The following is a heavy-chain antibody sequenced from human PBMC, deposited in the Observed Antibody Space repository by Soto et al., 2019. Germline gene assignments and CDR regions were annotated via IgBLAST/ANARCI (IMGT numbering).Heavy chain of an antibody. CDR2: ISFDGRRQ. J-gene: IGHJ5*02. V-gene: IGHV3-30*18. D-gene: IGHD4-17*01. CDR3: GKYTDYGHYADWFDP. Sequence: QVQLVESGGGVVQPGRSLRLSCGASGFTFSNYGMHWVRQAPGKGLEWVAVISFDGRRQYYADSVRGRLTISRDNSNNILYLQMNSRRADDTAVYYCGKYTDYGHYADWFDPWGQGTLVTVSS. CDR1: GFTFSNYG.